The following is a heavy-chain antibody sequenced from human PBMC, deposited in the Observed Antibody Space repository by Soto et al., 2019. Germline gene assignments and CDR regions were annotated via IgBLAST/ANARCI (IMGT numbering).Heavy chain of an antibody. Sequence: SETLSLTCTVSGVSISSRNYYWSWIRQPPGKGLEWLGYIYYTGTTHYNPSVKSRVTISLDTSKDHFSLNLSSVTAADTAIYYCATVPHAYGTNWIDSWGQGTLVTVSS. CDR3: ATVPHAYGTNWIDS. J-gene: IGHJ5*01. V-gene: IGHV4-30-4*01. D-gene: IGHD1-7*01. CDR1: GVSISSRNYY. CDR2: IYYTGTT.